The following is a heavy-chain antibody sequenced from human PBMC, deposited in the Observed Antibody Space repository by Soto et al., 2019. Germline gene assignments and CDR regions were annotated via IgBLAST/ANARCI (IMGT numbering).Heavy chain of an antibody. Sequence: ASVNVSCKASGYTLTRYGIHWVRQAPGQRLEWMGWINAANGDTKYSPKFQGRVTITRDTSASTAYMELSSLRSEDTAVYYCVRRHVSATGIDWFDPWGQGTLVPVS. CDR2: INAANGDT. CDR3: VRRHVSATGIDWFDP. V-gene: IGHV1-3*01. D-gene: IGHD6-13*01. J-gene: IGHJ5*02. CDR1: GYTLTRYG.